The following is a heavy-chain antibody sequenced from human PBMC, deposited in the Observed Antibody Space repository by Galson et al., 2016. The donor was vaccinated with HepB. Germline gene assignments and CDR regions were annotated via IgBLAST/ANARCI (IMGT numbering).Heavy chain of an antibody. Sequence: SGAEVKKPGESLSISCKGSGHTFNSYWITWVRQMPGKGLEWMGRIDPSDSNTKYRPSFQGHVTISADKSISTAFLQWTSLKASDTAMYYCAIQSYYYDNSGLSYIDYWGQGTQVTVSS. CDR3: AIQSYYYDNSGLSYIDY. D-gene: IGHD3-22*01. CDR2: IDPSDSNT. CDR1: GHTFNSYW. V-gene: IGHV5-10-1*01. J-gene: IGHJ4*02.